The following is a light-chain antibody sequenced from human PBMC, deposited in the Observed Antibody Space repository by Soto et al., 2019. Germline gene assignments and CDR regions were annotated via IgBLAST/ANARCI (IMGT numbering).Light chain of an antibody. CDR3: QQRSSWPFT. V-gene: IGKV3-11*01. CDR2: DAS. J-gene: IGKJ3*01. Sequence: EIVLTQSPATLSLSPGESAPLYCRSRQSISNYLGWYQQKPGQSPRLLIYDASNRATGIQARFSGSGSGTDFTLTISSLEPEDFAVYYCQQRSSWPFTVGPGTKVDIK. CDR1: QSISNY.